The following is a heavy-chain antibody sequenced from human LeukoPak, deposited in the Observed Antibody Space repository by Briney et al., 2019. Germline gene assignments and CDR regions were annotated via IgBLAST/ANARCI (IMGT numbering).Heavy chain of an antibody. J-gene: IGHJ6*03. CDR3: AAPGHCSSTSCYILGGAPYYYYYMDV. Sequence: AASVKVSCKASGGTFSSYAISWVRQAPGQGLEWLGRIIPILGIANYAQKFQGRVTITADKSTSTAYMELSSLRSEDTAVYYCAAPGHCSSTSCYILGGAPYYYYYMDVWGKGTTVTVSS. CDR2: IIPILGIA. D-gene: IGHD2-2*02. CDR1: GGTFSSYA. V-gene: IGHV1-69*04.